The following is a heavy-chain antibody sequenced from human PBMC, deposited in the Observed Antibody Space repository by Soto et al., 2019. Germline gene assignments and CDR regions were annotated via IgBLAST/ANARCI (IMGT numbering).Heavy chain of an antibody. D-gene: IGHD1-26*01. Sequence: GASVKVSCKASGYTFTGYYMHWVRQAPGQGLEWMGWINPNSGGTNYAQKFQGWVTMTRDTSISTAYMELSRLRSDDTAVYYCARALSELLPPQGYYYYGMDVWGQGTTVTVSS. CDR2: INPNSGGT. V-gene: IGHV1-2*04. CDR1: GYTFTGYY. J-gene: IGHJ6*02. CDR3: ARALSELLPPQGYYYYGMDV.